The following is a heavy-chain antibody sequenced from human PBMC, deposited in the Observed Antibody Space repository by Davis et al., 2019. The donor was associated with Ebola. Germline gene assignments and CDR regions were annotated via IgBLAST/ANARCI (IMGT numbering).Heavy chain of an antibody. Sequence: GESLKISCAASGFTFSSYGMHWVRQAPGKGLEWVAVISYDGSNKYYADSVKGRFTISRDNSKNTLYLQMNSLRAEDTAVYYCAKDHWVRGVIVVHYYYYGMDVWGQGTTVTVSS. D-gene: IGHD3-10*01. CDR2: ISYDGSNK. J-gene: IGHJ6*02. CDR1: GFTFSSYG. V-gene: IGHV3-30*18. CDR3: AKDHWVRGVIVVHYYYYGMDV.